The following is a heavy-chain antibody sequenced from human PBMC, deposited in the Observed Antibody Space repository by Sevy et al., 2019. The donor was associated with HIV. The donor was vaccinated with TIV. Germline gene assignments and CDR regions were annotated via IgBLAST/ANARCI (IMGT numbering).Heavy chain of an antibody. J-gene: IGHJ6*03. V-gene: IGHV1-18*01. D-gene: IGHD6-13*01. Sequence: ASVKVSCKASGYTFTSYGSSWVRQAPGQGLEWMGWISGYNGATNYAQNFQGRVTMTTDTSTSTAYMELRSLRFDDTAVYYCARARITAAGYYYHYKYMDVWGKGTTVTVSS. CDR3: ARARITAAGYYYHYKYMDV. CDR1: GYTFTSYG. CDR2: ISGYNGAT.